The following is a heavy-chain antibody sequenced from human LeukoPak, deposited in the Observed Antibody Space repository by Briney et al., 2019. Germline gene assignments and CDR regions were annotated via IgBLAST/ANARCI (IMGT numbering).Heavy chain of an antibody. CDR2: INHSGST. CDR1: GGSFSGYY. CDR3: ARDHNWNSLDY. Sequence: SETLSLTCAVYGGSFSGYYWSWIRQPPGKGLEWIGEINHSGSTNYNPSLKSRVTISVDTSKNQFSLKLSSVTAADTAVYYCARDHNWNSLDYWGQGTLVTVSS. J-gene: IGHJ4*02. D-gene: IGHD1-7*01. V-gene: IGHV4-34*01.